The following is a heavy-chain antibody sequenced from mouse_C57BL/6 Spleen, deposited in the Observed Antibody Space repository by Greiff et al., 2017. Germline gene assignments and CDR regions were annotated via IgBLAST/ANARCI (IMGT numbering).Heavy chain of an antibody. CDR3: ASHGNWEYYAMDY. V-gene: IGHV1-82*01. J-gene: IGHJ4*01. D-gene: IGHD2-1*01. CDR1: GYAFSSSW. Sequence: QVQLQQSGPELVKPGASVKISCKASGYAFSSSWMNWVKQRPGKGLEWIGRIYPGDGDTNYNGKFKGKATLTADKSSSTAYMQLSSLTSEDSAVYFCASHGNWEYYAMDYWGQGTSVTVSS. CDR2: IYPGDGDT.